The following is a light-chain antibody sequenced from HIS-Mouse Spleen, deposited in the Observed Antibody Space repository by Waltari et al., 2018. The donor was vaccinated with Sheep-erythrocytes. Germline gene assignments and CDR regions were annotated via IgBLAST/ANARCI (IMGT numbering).Light chain of an antibody. CDR3: CSYAGSYNHV. CDR1: SSDVGGYNY. CDR2: DVS. J-gene: IGLJ1*01. V-gene: IGLV2-11*01. Sequence: QSALTQPRSVSGSPGQSVTISCTGTSSDVGGYNYVSWYQQHPGKAPKLMIYDVSKRPSGVPDRFSGSKSGKTASLTISGLQAEDEADYYCCSYAGSYNHVFATGTKVNVL.